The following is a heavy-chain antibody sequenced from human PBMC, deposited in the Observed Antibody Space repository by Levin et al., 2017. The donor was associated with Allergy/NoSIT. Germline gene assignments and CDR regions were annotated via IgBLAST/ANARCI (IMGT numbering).Heavy chain of an antibody. CDR3: ARSSRDGYAYFDC. CDR2: IFYSGTT. CDR1: GGSISSYY. Sequence: SQTLSLTCTVSGGSISSYYWSWIRQPTGKGLEWIGYIFYSGTTNYNPSLKSRVTISVDTSKNQFSLKLSSVTAADTAVYYCARSSRDGYAYFDCWGQGTLVTVSS. J-gene: IGHJ4*02. V-gene: IGHV4-59*01. D-gene: IGHD5-24*01.